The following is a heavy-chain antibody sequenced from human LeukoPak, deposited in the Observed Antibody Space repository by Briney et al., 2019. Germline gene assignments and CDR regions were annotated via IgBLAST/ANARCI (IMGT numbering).Heavy chain of an antibody. CDR1: GFTFSSYS. V-gene: IGHV3-48*04. D-gene: IGHD3-10*02. J-gene: IGHJ6*04. Sequence: GGSLRLSCAASGFTFSSYSMNWVRQAPGKGLEWVSYISSSSSTIYYADSVRGRFTISRDNAKNSLYLQMNSLRAEDTAVYYCAELGITMIGGVWGKGTTVTISS. CDR3: AELGITMIGGV. CDR2: ISSSSSTI.